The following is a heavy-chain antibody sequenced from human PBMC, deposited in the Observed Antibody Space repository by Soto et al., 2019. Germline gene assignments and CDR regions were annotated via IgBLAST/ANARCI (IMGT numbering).Heavy chain of an antibody. Sequence: GGSLRLSCAASGFTFSSYGMHWVRQAPGKGLEWVAVISYDGSNKYYADSVKGRFTISRDNSKNTLYLQMNSLRAEDTAVYYCAKDLGYCSGGSCPYPFDYGMDVCGQGTTVTVSS. CDR1: GFTFSSYG. V-gene: IGHV3-30*18. D-gene: IGHD2-15*01. CDR3: AKDLGYCSGGSCPYPFDYGMDV. CDR2: ISYDGSNK. J-gene: IGHJ6*02.